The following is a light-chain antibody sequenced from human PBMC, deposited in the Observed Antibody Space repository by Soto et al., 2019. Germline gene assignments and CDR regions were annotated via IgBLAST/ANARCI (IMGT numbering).Light chain of an antibody. CDR1: SRDVGGYYA. J-gene: IGLJ1*01. CDR3: CSYAGPHTPYV. CDR2: DVS. V-gene: IGLV2-11*01. Sequence: QSVLTQPRSGSGSPGPSVSSSCTLTSRDVGGYYAVSWSQQHPGHGQQVILYDVSHRPSGVPERFSGTKSGNTASLPISGLQAADEADYYCCSYAGPHTPYVFGTGTKVTV.